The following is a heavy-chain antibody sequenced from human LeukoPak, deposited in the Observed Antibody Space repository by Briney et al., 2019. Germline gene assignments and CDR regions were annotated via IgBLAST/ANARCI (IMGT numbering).Heavy chain of an antibody. J-gene: IGHJ4*02. CDR2: IYHSGST. V-gene: IGHV4-4*02. CDR1: GGSISSSNW. Sequence: GTLSLTCAVSGGSISSSNWWSWVRQPPGKGLEWIGEIYHSGSTNYNPSLKSRVIISVDKSKNQFSLKLSSVTAADTAVYYCARHLYSSSSPVDYWGQGTLVTVSS. CDR3: ARHLYSSSSPVDY. D-gene: IGHD6-6*01.